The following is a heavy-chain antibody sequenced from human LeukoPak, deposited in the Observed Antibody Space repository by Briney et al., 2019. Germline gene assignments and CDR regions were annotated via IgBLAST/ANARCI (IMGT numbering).Heavy chain of an antibody. J-gene: IGHJ2*01. V-gene: IGHV1-18*04. Sequence: ASVKVSCKASGYTFTSYGIRWVRQAPGQGLEWMGWISPYNGNANYAQKLQGRVTMTTDTSTSTAYMELRSLRSDDTAVYYCARDSTLDWFPRDWYFDLWGRGTLVTVSS. CDR1: GYTFTSYG. CDR3: ARDSTLDWFPRDWYFDL. CDR2: ISPYNGNA. D-gene: IGHD3-9*01.